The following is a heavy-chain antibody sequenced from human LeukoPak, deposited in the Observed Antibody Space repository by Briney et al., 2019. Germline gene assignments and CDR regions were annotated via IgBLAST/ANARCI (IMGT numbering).Heavy chain of an antibody. J-gene: IGHJ5*02. CDR1: GFTFNRHS. D-gene: IGHD1-20*01. CDR2: ISNNYNT. CDR3: ARETYNWNQLPLDL. Sequence: GGSLRLSCAASGFTFNRHSMNWVRQAPGKGLEWVSSISNNYNTYYAGSVKVRFTISRDNARNSLYLQMNSLRVEDTAVYYCARETYNWNQLPLDLWGQGTLVTVSS. V-gene: IGHV3-21*01.